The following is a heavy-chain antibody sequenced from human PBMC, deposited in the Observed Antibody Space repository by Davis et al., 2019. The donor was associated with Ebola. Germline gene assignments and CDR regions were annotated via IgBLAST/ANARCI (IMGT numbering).Heavy chain of an antibody. J-gene: IGHJ4*02. V-gene: IGHV1-18*04. CDR2: INPHNGNT. D-gene: IGHD1-1*01. CDR3: ARAQFPTTSDH. CDR1: GYTFTNYG. Sequence: ASVKVSCKASGYTFTNYGITWVRQAPGQGLEWMGWINPHNGNTNYGQNVQGRVIMTSDTATTTAYMEVGSLRSDEPAVYYCARAQFPTTSDHWGQGTLVTVSS.